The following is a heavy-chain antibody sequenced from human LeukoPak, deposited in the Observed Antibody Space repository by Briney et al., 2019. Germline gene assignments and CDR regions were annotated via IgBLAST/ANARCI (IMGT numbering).Heavy chain of an antibody. CDR3: AGEGYGGNSDGFDS. J-gene: IGHJ3*02. V-gene: IGHV3-48*03. Sequence: GGSLRLSCAASGFTFSNYEMNWLRQAPGKGLEWVSYINSGGSIIYYTDSVKGRFTISRDDAKNSLYLQMNSLRAEDTAVYYCAGEGYGGNSDGFDSWGQGTMVTVSS. D-gene: IGHD4-23*01. CDR1: GFTFSNYE. CDR2: INSGGSII.